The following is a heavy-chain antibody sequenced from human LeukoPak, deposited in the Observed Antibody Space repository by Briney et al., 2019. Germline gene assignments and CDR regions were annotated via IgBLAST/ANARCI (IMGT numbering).Heavy chain of an antibody. CDR3: ARVNYDFWSGKDAFDI. Sequence: GASVKVSCKASGYTFTSYYMHWVRQAPGQGLEWMGIINPSGGSTSYAQKFQGRVTMTRDTSTSTVYMELSSLRSEDTAVYYCARVNYDFWSGKDAFDIWGQGTMVTVSS. V-gene: IGHV1-46*01. CDR2: INPSGGST. J-gene: IGHJ3*02. CDR1: GYTFTSYY. D-gene: IGHD3-3*01.